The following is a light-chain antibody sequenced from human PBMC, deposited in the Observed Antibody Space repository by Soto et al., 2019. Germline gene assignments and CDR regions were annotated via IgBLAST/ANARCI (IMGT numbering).Light chain of an antibody. V-gene: IGKV3-15*01. CDR1: HNIYSN. CDR3: QQYHNLWT. CDR2: RAS. Sequence: EIVMTQSPATLSVSPGERATLSCTASHNIYSNVAWFQQRPGQAPRLLIYRASTRATGTPARFSGSGSGTEFTLTITSLQSEDFALYYCQQYHNLWTFGQGTEVEIK. J-gene: IGKJ1*01.